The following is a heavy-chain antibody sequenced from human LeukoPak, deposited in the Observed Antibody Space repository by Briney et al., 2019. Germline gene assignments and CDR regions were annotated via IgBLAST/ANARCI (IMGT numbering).Heavy chain of an antibody. CDR2: IIPILGIA. V-gene: IGHV1-69*02. D-gene: IGHD6-19*01. Sequence: SVKVSCKASGGTFSSYTISWVRQAPGQGLEWMGRIIPILGIANYAQKFQGRVTITADKSTSTAYMELSSLRSEDTAVYYCAGAQAVAGPIDYYMDVWGKGTTVTVSS. CDR3: AGAQAVAGPIDYYMDV. CDR1: GGTFSSYT. J-gene: IGHJ6*03.